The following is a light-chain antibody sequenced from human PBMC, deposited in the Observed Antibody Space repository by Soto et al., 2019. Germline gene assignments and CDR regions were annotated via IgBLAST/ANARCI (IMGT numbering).Light chain of an antibody. J-gene: IGKJ1*01. CDR2: DAS. Sequence: DIKMYQSPSTLSASVGDRVTITCRASQSISSWLAWYQQKPGKAPKLLIYDASSLESGVPSRFSGSGSGKEFTLTISSLQPDDFATYYCQQYNSYSWTFGQGTIVDVK. CDR3: QQYNSYSWT. CDR1: QSISSW. V-gene: IGKV1-5*01.